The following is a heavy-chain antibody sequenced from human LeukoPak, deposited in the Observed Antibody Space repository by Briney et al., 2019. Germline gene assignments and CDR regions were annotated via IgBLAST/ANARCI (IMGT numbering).Heavy chain of an antibody. D-gene: IGHD6-6*01. V-gene: IGHV1-3*01. CDR1: GYTFTSYA. J-gene: IGHJ6*02. Sequence: ASVKVSCKASGYTFTSYAMHWVRQAPGQRREWMGWINAGNGNTKYSQKFQGRVTITRDTSASTAYMELSSMRSEDTAVYYCASQYSSSSLDLYYYYYGMDVWGQGTTVTVSS. CDR2: INAGNGNT. CDR3: ASQYSSSSLDLYYYYYGMDV.